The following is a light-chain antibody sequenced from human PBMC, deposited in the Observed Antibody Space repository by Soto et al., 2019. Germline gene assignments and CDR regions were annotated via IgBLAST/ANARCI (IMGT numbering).Light chain of an antibody. CDR2: GAS. CDR3: QQYGISPTT. CDR1: DRVSSSY. J-gene: IGKJ1*01. Sequence: EHMLTQSPGTLSLPPGDRATLSYRASDRVSSSYLAWYQQKPGQAPRLLIYGASSRATGIPDRFSGSGSGTDFTLTISRLEPEDFAVYYCQQYGISPTTFGQGTKVDIK. V-gene: IGKV3-20*01.